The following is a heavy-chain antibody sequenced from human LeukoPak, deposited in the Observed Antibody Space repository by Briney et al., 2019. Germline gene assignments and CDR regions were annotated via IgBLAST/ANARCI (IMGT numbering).Heavy chain of an antibody. V-gene: IGHV4-30-2*01. J-gene: IGHJ3*02. D-gene: IGHD6-13*01. Sequence: SQTLSLTCTVSGGSISSGGYYWSWIRQPPGKGLEWIGYIYHSGSTYYNPSLKSRVTISVDRSKNQFSLKLSSVTAADTAVYYCARGGSSLVPGAFDIWGQGTMVTVSS. CDR2: IYHSGST. CDR3: ARGGSSLVPGAFDI. CDR1: GGSISSGGYY.